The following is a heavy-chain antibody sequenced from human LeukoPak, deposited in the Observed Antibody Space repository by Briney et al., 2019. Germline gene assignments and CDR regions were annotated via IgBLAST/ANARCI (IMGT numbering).Heavy chain of an antibody. V-gene: IGHV1-8*01. Sequence: ASVKASCKASGYTFVNYDINWMRQTTGQGPEWMGWMNPESGGTGYAQKFQGRVTMTRDNPITTAYMELSGLRLEDTAVYFCTRAIRHQLLSDFWGQGTLVTVSS. CDR1: GYTFVNYD. CDR3: TRAIRHQLLSDF. CDR2: MNPESGGT. J-gene: IGHJ4*02. D-gene: IGHD5-12*01.